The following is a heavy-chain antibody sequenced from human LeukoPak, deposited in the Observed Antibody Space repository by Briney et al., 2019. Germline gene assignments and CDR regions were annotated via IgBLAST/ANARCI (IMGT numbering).Heavy chain of an antibody. CDR2: INPNSGGT. Sequence: ASVKVSCKASGYTFTSYDINWVRQAPGRGLEWMGWINPNSGGTNYAQKFQGRVTMTRDTSISTAYMELSRLRSDDTAVYYCARDVQSIAARAEEYYFDYWGQGTLVTVSS. V-gene: IGHV1-2*02. CDR3: ARDVQSIAARAEEYYFDY. J-gene: IGHJ4*02. CDR1: GYTFTSYD. D-gene: IGHD6-6*01.